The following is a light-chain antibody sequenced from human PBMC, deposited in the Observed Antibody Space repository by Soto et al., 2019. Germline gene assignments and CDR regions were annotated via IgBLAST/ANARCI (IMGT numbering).Light chain of an antibody. CDR2: GAS. J-gene: IGKJ4*01. CDR1: QSVSSSY. CDR3: QQYGSSPRLT. Sequence: EIVVTQSPGTLSLSPGERATLSCRASQSVSSSYLAWYQQKPGQAPRLLIYGASSRATDIPGRFSGSGSGTDFTLTISRLEPEDFAVYYCQQYGSSPRLTFGGGTKVDIK. V-gene: IGKV3-20*01.